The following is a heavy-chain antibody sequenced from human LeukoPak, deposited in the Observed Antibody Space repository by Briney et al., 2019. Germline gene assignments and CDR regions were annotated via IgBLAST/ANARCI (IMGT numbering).Heavy chain of an antibody. CDR3: ARLSSSTSCCYNWFDP. D-gene: IGHD2-2*01. V-gene: IGHV4-59*12. CDR1: GGSNNNYY. CDR2: IYYTGST. Sequence: SETLSLTCTVSGGSNNNYYWTWIRQPPGKGLGWVGYIYYTGSTIYNPSLRSRVTISVDTSKNQFSLKLTSVTAADTAVYYCARLSSSTSCCYNWFDPWGQGTLVTVSS. J-gene: IGHJ5*02.